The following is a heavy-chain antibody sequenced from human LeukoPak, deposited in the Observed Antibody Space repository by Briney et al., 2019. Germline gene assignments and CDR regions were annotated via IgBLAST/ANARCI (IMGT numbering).Heavy chain of an antibody. V-gene: IGHV3-53*01. Sequence: GGSPRLSCAASGFTVSSNYMSWVRQAPGKGLEWVSVIYSGGSTYYADSVKGRFTISRDNSKNTLYLQMNSLRAEDTAVYYCARDGSSGYYILDYWGQGTLVTVSS. CDR3: ARDGSSGYYILDY. CDR2: IYSGGST. J-gene: IGHJ4*02. D-gene: IGHD3-22*01. CDR1: GFTVSSNY.